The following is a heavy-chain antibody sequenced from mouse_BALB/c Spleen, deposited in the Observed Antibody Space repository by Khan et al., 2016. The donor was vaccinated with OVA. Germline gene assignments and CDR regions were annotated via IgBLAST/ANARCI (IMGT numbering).Heavy chain of an antibody. D-gene: IGHD1-2*01. J-gene: IGHJ3*01. Sequence: QVQLQQSGAELARPGASVKLSCKASGCTFTDYYINWVKQRTGQGLEWIGEISPGSGDTYYNERFKGQATLTADKSSSTAYMQLSSLTSEALAVYFCARRNYFGYTFAYWGQGTLVTVSA. CDR3: ARRNYFGYTFAY. CDR1: GCTFTDYY. V-gene: IGHV1-77*01. CDR2: ISPGSGDT.